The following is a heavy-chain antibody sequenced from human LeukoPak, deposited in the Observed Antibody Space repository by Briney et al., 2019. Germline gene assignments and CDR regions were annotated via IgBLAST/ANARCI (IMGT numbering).Heavy chain of an antibody. V-gene: IGHV4-34*01. CDR1: GGSFSGYY. J-gene: IGHJ4*02. D-gene: IGHD1-14*01. CDR2: INHSGST. CDR3: ARAPEYGLYYFDY. Sequence: SETLSLTCAVYGGSFSGYYWSWIRQPPGKGLEWIGEINHSGSTNYNPSLKSRLTISVDTSKNQFSLKLTSVTAADTAVYYCARAPEYGLYYFDYWGQGTLVTVSS.